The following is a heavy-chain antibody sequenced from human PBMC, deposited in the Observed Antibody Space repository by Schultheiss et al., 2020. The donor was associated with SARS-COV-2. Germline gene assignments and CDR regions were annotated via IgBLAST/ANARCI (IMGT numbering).Heavy chain of an antibody. CDR3: ARGHGGPYYFDY. CDR1: GGSISSYY. V-gene: IGHV4-59*12. J-gene: IGHJ4*02. D-gene: IGHD3-10*01. CDR2: IYYSGST. Sequence: SETLSLTCTVSGGSISSYYWSWIRQPPGKGLEWIGYIYYSGSTNYNPSLKSRVTISVDTSKNQFSLKLSSVTAADTAVYYCARGHGGPYYFDYWGQGTLVTVSS.